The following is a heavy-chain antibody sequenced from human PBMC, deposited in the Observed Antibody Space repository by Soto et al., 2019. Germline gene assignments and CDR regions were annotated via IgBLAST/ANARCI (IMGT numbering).Heavy chain of an antibody. CDR1: GFSFSSYA. J-gene: IGHJ4*02. CDR2: TIDVGGGT. D-gene: IGHD3-10*01. Sequence: EVQLLESGGGLVEPGGSLRLSCTASGFSFSSYAMTWVRQAPGKGLGWVSSTIDVGGGTFYADSVKGRFTITRDNSNNGLYLQMSSLRAEDTALYYCAKGGGFGTGAYYNVAYWGQGTLVTVSS. CDR3: AKGGGFGTGAYYNVAY. V-gene: IGHV3-23*01.